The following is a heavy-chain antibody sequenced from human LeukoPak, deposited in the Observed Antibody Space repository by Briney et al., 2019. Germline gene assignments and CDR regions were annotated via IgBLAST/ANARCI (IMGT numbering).Heavy chain of an antibody. D-gene: IGHD1-7*01. CDR3: ARAGSGTTYDAFDI. CDR2: ISGYNGNT. Sequence: ASVKVSCKASGYTFTSYGISWVRQAPGKGLEWMGWISGYNGNTNYAQKLQGRVTMTTDTSTSTVYMELRSLRSDDTAVYYCARAGSGTTYDAFDIWGQGTMVTVSS. CDR1: GYTFTSYG. V-gene: IGHV1-18*01. J-gene: IGHJ3*02.